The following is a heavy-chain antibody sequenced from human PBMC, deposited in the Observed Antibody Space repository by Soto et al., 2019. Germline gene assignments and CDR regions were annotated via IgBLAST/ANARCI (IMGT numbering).Heavy chain of an antibody. V-gene: IGHV1-46*03. CDR3: ATGSYSRPNY. J-gene: IGHJ4*02. Sequence: QVHLVQSGAEVKKPGASVTISCKASGYTFTVYSMHWVRQAPGQGLEWMGIINPSGGSTNYARKFQGRVTMTSDTSTSTVYMDLSSLKSEDTAIYYCATGSYSRPNYWGQGTLVTVSS. CDR1: GYTFTVYS. CDR2: INPSGGST. D-gene: IGHD1-26*01.